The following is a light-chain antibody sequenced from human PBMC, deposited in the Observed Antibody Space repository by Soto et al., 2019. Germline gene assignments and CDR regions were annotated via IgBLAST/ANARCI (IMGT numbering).Light chain of an antibody. V-gene: IGKV3-20*01. Sequence: EILLTQSPGTLSLSPGERATLSCRASQSVRSSFLAWYQQKPGQAPRLRIYGASSRATGVPDRFSGSGSGTDFTLTISRLEPEDFAVYYCQRYGTSLYTFGQGTKREIK. J-gene: IGKJ2*01. CDR2: GAS. CDR1: QSVRSSF. CDR3: QRYGTSLYT.